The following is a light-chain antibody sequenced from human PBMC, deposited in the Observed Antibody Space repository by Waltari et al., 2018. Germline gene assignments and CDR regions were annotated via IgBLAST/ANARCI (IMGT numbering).Light chain of an antibody. CDR2: WAS. CDR1: QTLLYTSNNRNY. Sequence: DIVMTQSPDSLAVSLGERATINCKSIQTLLYTSNNRNYLAWFQQKPGQPPKLLIYWASTRESGVPDRFSGSGSGTDFSLTISSLQAADVAVYYCQQYYDTPYTFGQGTKLQIK. V-gene: IGKV4-1*01. CDR3: QQYYDTPYT. J-gene: IGKJ2*01.